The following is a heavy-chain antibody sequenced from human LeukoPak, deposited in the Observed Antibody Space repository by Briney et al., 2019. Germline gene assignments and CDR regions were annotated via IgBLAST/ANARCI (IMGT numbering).Heavy chain of an antibody. CDR1: GGSSSTYY. V-gene: IGHV4-34*01. D-gene: IGHD1-1*01. CDR3: ARGPTISETGYFDY. Sequence: PSETLSLTRAVYGGSSSTYYWSCIRQSPGAGLECIAEINHRGDTNYNPSVKSRVTISVDTSKNQFSLRVSSLTAADTAVYYCARGPTISETGYFDYWGQGTLVTVSS. J-gene: IGHJ4*03. CDR2: INHRGDT.